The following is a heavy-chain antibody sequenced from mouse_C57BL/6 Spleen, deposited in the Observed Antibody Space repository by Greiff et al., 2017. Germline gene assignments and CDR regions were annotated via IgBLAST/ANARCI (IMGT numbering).Heavy chain of an antibody. J-gene: IGHJ2*01. CDR2: INPNNGGT. CDR1: GYTFTDYN. V-gene: IGHV1-22*01. CDR3: ATDSYYFDY. Sequence: VQLQQSGPELVKPGASVKMSCKASGYTFTDYNMHWVKQSPGKSLEWIGYINPNNGGTSYNQKFKGKATLTVNKSSSTAYMGLRSLTAEDSAVYYCATDSYYFDYWGQGTTLTVSS.